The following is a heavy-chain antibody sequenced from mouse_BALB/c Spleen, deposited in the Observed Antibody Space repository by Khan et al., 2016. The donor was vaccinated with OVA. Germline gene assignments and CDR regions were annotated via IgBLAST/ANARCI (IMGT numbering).Heavy chain of an antibody. CDR2: INPYNGDT. Sequence: EVQLQQSGPELVKPGASVKISCKASGYSFTGYFMNWVMQSHGKSLEWIGRINPYNGDTFYNQKFKGKATLTVDKSSSTAHMELRSLASEDSAVYYCARETYNGSSMDYWGQGTSVTVSS. J-gene: IGHJ4*01. D-gene: IGHD2-10*01. CDR1: GYSFTGYF. CDR3: ARETYNGSSMDY. V-gene: IGHV1-20*02.